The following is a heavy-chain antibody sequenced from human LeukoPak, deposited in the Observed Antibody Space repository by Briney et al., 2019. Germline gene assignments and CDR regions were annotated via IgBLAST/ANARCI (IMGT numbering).Heavy chain of an antibody. CDR3: ARAYTGFEAFDY. V-gene: IGHV1-2*02. D-gene: IGHD5-12*01. CDR1: GYTFTGYF. CDR2: INPNSGDT. J-gene: IGHJ4*02. Sequence: ASVKVSCTASGYTFTGYFIHWVRQAPGQGLEWMGWINPNSGDTNYAQKFKGRVTMTRDTSVNTAYMDLISLRSDDTAVYHCARAYTGFEAFDYWGQGVPVTVSS.